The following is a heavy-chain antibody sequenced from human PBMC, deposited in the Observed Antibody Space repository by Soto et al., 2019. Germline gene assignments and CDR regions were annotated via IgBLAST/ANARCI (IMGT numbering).Heavy chain of an antibody. CDR2: ISSSGSTI. CDR3: ARKDFIASGSYDY. J-gene: IGHJ4*02. Sequence: GGSLRLSCAASGFTFSSYEMNWVRQAPGKGLEWVSYISSSGSTIYYADSVKGRFTISRDNAKNSLYLQMNSLRAEDTAVYYCARKDFIASGSYDYWGQGTLVTVSS. CDR1: GFTFSSYE. D-gene: IGHD1-26*01. V-gene: IGHV3-48*03.